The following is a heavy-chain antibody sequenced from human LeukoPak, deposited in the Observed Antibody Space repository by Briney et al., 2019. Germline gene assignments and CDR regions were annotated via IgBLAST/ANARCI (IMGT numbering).Heavy chain of an antibody. Sequence: GASVKVSCKASGYTFTSYGISWVRQAPGQGLEWMGWISAYNGNTNYAQKLQGRVTMTTDTSTSTAYMELRSLRSDDTAVYYCARIYDFWSGYSTAYNWFDPWGQGTLVTVSS. D-gene: IGHD3-3*01. J-gene: IGHJ5*02. V-gene: IGHV1-18*01. CDR2: ISAYNGNT. CDR1: GYTFTSYG. CDR3: ARIYDFWSGYSTAYNWFDP.